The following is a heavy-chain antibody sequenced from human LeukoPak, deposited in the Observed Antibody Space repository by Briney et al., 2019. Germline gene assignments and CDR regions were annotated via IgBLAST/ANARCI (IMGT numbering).Heavy chain of an antibody. D-gene: IGHD6-13*01. CDR2: VNPNSAAT. CDR1: GYTFTDYY. J-gene: IGHJ4*02. V-gene: IGHV1-2*02. CDR3: ARDQQHLDFDY. Sequence: ASVKVSCKASGYTFTDYYMHWVRQAPGQGPEWMGWVNPNSAATKYPQEFQGRVTMTRDTSISTAYMELSGLRSDDTAVYYCARDQQHLDFDYWGQGTLVTVSS.